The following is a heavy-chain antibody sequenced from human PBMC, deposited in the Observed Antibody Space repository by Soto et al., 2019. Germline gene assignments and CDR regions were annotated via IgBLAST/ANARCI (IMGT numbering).Heavy chain of an antibody. CDR2: ISYDGSNK. V-gene: IGHV3-30*18. J-gene: IGHJ4*02. CDR3: AKDTHADTAMVIVGSYFDY. Sequence: GGSLRLSCAASGFTFSSYGMHWVRQAPGKGLEWVAVISYDGSNKYYADSVKGRFTISRDNSKNTLYLQMNSLRAEDTAVYYCAKDTHADTAMVIVGSYFDYWGQGTLVTVSS. CDR1: GFTFSSYG. D-gene: IGHD5-18*01.